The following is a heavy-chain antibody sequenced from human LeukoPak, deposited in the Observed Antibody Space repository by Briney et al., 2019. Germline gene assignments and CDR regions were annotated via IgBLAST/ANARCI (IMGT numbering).Heavy chain of an antibody. CDR2: ISSSSSYI. V-gene: IGHV3-21*01. CDR3: ARDPSGCWGGSCYYRD. CDR1: GFTFSSYS. Sequence: GGSLRLSCAASGFTFSSYSMNWVRQAPGKGLEWVSYISSSSSYIYYADSVKGRFTISRDNAKNSLYLQMNSLRAEDTAVYYCARDPSGCWGGSCYYRDWCQGALVTVSS. D-gene: IGHD2-15*01. J-gene: IGHJ4*02.